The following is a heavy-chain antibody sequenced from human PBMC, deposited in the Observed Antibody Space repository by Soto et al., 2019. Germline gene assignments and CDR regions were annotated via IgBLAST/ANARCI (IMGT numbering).Heavy chain of an antibody. Sequence: TSETLSLTCTVSGGSISSYYWSWIRQPPGKGLEWIGYIYYSGSTNYNPSLKSRVTISVDTSKNQFSLKLSSVTAADTAVYYCARAMGSYYDFWSGPGYYYGMDVWGQGTTVTVSS. CDR2: IYYSGST. J-gene: IGHJ6*02. CDR3: ARAMGSYYDFWSGPGYYYGMDV. V-gene: IGHV4-59*01. CDR1: GGSISSYY. D-gene: IGHD3-3*01.